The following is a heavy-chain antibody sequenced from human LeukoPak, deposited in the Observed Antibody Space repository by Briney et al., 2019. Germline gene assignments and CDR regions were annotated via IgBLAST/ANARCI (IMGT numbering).Heavy chain of an antibody. V-gene: IGHV3-74*01. CDR3: ARGPPYGGGYYVGDY. Sequence: PGGSLRLSCAASGFNFPNYWMHWVRQAPGKGLVWVSRINRDGLTTNYADSVKGRFTISRDNAKNTLYLQMNILRVEDTAVYYCARGPPYGGGYYVGDYWGQGGLVTVSS. D-gene: IGHD6-19*01. J-gene: IGHJ4*02. CDR1: GFNFPNYW. CDR2: INRDGLTT.